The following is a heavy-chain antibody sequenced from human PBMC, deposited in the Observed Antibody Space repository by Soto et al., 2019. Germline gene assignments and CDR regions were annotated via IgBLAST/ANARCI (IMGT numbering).Heavy chain of an antibody. CDR1: GFSLSSNGEG. CDR3: GHWGVTLVRAGRGPTFDI. Sequence: QITLKESGPTLVKPTQTLTLTCTVSGFSLSSNGEGVGWVRQPPGEALEWLGLIYWDGDKRYSPSLKSRLTTTKDTSKNQVVLTMINMDPVDTATYYCGHWGVTLVRAGRGPTFDIWGQGTTVTVSS. V-gene: IGHV2-5*02. D-gene: IGHD3-10*01. CDR2: IYWDGDK. J-gene: IGHJ3*02.